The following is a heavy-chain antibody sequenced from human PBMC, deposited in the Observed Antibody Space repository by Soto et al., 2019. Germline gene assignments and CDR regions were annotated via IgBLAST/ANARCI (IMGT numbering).Heavy chain of an antibody. CDR1: GFTFSSYA. J-gene: IGHJ4*02. D-gene: IGHD3-10*01. V-gene: IGHV3-64D*06. CDR2: ISTNGGST. CDR3: VKLDYYGSGPFDY. Sequence: GGSLRLSCSASGFTFSSYAMHWVRQAPGKGLEYVSSISTNGGSTHYADSVKGRFTISRDNSKNTQYLQMSSLRAEDTAVYYCVKLDYYGSGPFDYWGQGTLVTVSS.